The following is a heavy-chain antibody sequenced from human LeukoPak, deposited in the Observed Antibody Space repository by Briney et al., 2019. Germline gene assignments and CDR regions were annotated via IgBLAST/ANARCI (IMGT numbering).Heavy chain of an antibody. J-gene: IGHJ4*02. CDR3: ARATRGGNSVGPFDY. Sequence: PSQTLSLTCTVSGGSISSGSYYWSWIRQPAGKGLEWIGRIYTSGSTNYNPSLKSRVTISVDTSKNQFSLKLSSVTAADTAVYYCARATRGGNSVGPFDYWGQGTLVTVSS. V-gene: IGHV4-61*02. CDR2: IYTSGST. D-gene: IGHD4-23*01. CDR1: GGSISSGSYY.